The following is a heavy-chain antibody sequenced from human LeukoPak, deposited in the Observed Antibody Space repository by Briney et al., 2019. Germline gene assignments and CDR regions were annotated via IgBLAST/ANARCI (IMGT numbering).Heavy chain of an antibody. CDR3: ARSINDYGDYVLGYYYYMDV. J-gene: IGHJ6*03. Sequence: GGSLRLSCAASGFTVSSNYMSWVRQAPGKGLEWVSVIYSGGSTYYADSVKGRFTISRDNSKNTLYLQMNSLRAEDTAVYYCARSINDYGDYVLGYYYYMDVWGKGTTVTISS. CDR2: IYSGGST. CDR1: GFTVSSNY. D-gene: IGHD4-17*01. V-gene: IGHV3-66*01.